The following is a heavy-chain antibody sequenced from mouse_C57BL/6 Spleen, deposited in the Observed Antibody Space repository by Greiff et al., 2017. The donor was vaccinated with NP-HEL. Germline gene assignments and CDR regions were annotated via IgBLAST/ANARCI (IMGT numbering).Heavy chain of an antibody. Sequence: EVKLMESGGGLVKPGGSLKLSCAASVFTFSDYGMHWVRQAPEKGLEWVAYISSGSSTIYYADTVKGRFTISRDNAKNTLFLQMTSLRSEDTAMYYCARRGYSNYEALFAYWGQGTLVTVSA. D-gene: IGHD2-5*01. V-gene: IGHV5-17*01. CDR1: VFTFSDYG. J-gene: IGHJ3*01. CDR2: ISSGSSTI. CDR3: ARRGYSNYEALFAY.